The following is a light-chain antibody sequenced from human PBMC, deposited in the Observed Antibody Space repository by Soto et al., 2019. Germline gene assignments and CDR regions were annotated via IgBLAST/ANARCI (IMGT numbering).Light chain of an antibody. CDR1: QSISSNS. J-gene: IGKJ1*01. Sequence: EMVLTQSPGTLSLSPGERATLSCRASQSISSNSLAWYQQKPGQAPRLFIYGASSRATGIPDRFSGSGSGTHFTLTISDVQPEDFALYYCHQRQSWPRTFGQGTKVDIK. V-gene: IGKV3-20*01. CDR3: HQRQSWPRT. CDR2: GAS.